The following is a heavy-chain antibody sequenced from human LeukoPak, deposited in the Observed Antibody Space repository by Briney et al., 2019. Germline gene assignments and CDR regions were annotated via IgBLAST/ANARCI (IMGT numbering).Heavy chain of an antibody. CDR3: AREGPYYYDSSGLDY. V-gene: IGHV4-30-4*08. Sequence: SETLSLTCTVSGGSISSGDYYWSWIRQPPGKGLEWIGYIYYSGSTYYNPSLKSRVTISVDTSKNQFYLKLSSVTAADTAVYYCAREGPYYYDSSGLDYWGQGTLVTVSS. CDR1: GGSISSGDYY. D-gene: IGHD3-22*01. CDR2: IYYSGST. J-gene: IGHJ4*02.